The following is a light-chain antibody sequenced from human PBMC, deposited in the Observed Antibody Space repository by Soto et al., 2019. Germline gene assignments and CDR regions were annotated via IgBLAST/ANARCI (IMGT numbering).Light chain of an antibody. V-gene: IGLV1-40*01. Sequence: QSVLTQPPSVSGAPGQRVTISCTGSTSNIGAGYDVHWYQQLPVTAPKLLIYGNNKRPSGVPDRFSGSKSGTSASLAITGLQAEDEADYFCQSYDSSLSGHVVFGGGTKVTVL. J-gene: IGLJ2*01. CDR2: GNN. CDR1: TSNIGAGYD. CDR3: QSYDSSLSGHVV.